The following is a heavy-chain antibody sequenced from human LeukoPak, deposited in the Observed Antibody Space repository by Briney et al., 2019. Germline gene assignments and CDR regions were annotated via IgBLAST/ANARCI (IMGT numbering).Heavy chain of an antibody. V-gene: IGHV4-61*02. D-gene: IGHD2-15*01. J-gene: IGHJ6*02. CDR1: GGSISSGSYY. CDR2: IYTSGST. CDR3: ARAGYCSGGSCYGYYYYYGMDV. Sequence: SETLSLTCTVSGGSISSGSYYWSWIRQPAEKGLEWIGRIYTSGSTNYNPSLKSRVTISVDTSKNQFSLKLSSVTAADTAVYYCARAGYCSGGSCYGYYYYYGMDVWGQGTTVTVSS.